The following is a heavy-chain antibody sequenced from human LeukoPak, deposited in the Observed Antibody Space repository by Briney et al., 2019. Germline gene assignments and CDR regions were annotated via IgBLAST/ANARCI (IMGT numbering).Heavy chain of an antibody. D-gene: IGHD2-2*01. CDR1: GFTFSSYA. V-gene: IGHV3-23*01. CDR3: AKVWGYCSSTSCYEALDV. Sequence: GGSLRLSCAASGFTFSSYAMSWVREAPGKGLEWVSAISGSGGSTYYADSVKGRFTISRDNSKNTLYLQMNSLRAEDTAVYYCAKVWGYCSSTSCYEALDVWGQGTTVTVSS. J-gene: IGHJ6*02. CDR2: ISGSGGST.